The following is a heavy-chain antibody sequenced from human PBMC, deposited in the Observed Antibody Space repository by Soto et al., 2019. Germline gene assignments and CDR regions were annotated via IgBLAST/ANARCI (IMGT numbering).Heavy chain of an antibody. J-gene: IGHJ4*02. D-gene: IGHD4-17*01. CDR3: ARDHGDFSFDY. Sequence: EVQLVESGGGLVQPGGSLRLSCAASGFTVSSNYMSWVRQAPGKGLEWVSVIYSGGSTYYAASVKGRFTISRDNSKNTLYLQMNSLRAEDTAVYYCARDHGDFSFDYWGQGTLVTVSS. CDR1: GFTVSSNY. V-gene: IGHV3-66*01. CDR2: IYSGGST.